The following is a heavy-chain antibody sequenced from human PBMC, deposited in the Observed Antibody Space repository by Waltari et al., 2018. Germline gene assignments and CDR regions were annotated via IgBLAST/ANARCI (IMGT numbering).Heavy chain of an antibody. CDR3: ARGRSSERGHDSAVAFDI. J-gene: IGHJ3*02. V-gene: IGHV4-31*03. CDR2: IYNNKIT. Sequence: QVQLQESGPGLVEPSQTLSLACTVSGGSSSRGDYYWSWLRQHPGKGLEWIGYIYNNKITFHNPSLKSRVTISVDTSKNQFSLKLTSVTAADTAVYYCARGRSSERGHDSAVAFDIWGQGTMVTVSS. CDR1: GGSSSRGDYY. D-gene: IGHD5-12*01.